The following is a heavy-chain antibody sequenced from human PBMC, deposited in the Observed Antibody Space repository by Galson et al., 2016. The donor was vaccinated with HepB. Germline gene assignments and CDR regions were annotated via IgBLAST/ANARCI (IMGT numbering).Heavy chain of an antibody. Sequence: SVKVSCKASGYTFTDYGISWVRQAPGQGLEWMGWISPYNGNTNHTQKFQGRITLTRDTSTNTAYLELKSLRSDDTAVYFCAKDQTILDDAFDFWGQGTLVTVS. CDR3: AKDQTILDDAFDF. D-gene: IGHD3/OR15-3a*01. J-gene: IGHJ3*01. CDR2: ISPYNGNT. V-gene: IGHV1-18*01. CDR1: GYTFTDYG.